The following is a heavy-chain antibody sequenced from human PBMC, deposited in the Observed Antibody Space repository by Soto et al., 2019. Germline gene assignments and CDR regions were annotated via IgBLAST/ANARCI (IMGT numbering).Heavy chain of an antibody. Sequence: ASVKVSCKVSGYTLTELSMHWVRQAPGKGLEWVGGFDPEDGETIYAQKFQGRVTMTEDTSTDTAYMELSSLRSEDTAVYYCATDRAAYYYDSSGYIFDYWGQGTLVTVSS. D-gene: IGHD3-22*01. V-gene: IGHV1-24*01. CDR3: ATDRAAYYYDSSGYIFDY. CDR2: FDPEDGET. CDR1: GYTLTELS. J-gene: IGHJ4*02.